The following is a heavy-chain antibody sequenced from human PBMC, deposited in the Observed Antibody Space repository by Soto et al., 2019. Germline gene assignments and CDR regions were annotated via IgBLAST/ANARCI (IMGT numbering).Heavy chain of an antibody. CDR2: IKSHIYGGTV. CDR3: VSAEIY. V-gene: IGHV3-15*02. J-gene: IGHJ1*01. CDR1: GFTFPSAW. Sequence: VLLVESGGAFVKPGGSHRLSCAGSGFTFPSAWMNWVRQAPGKGLEWVGRIKSHIYGGTVDYAASVKGRLTISRDDSKSTLYQQMNSLQIADTDIYYCVSAEIYWGQGTFVTVSS.